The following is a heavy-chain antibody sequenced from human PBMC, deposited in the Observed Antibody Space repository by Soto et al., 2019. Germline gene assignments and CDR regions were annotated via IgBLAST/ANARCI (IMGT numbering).Heavy chain of an antibody. D-gene: IGHD6-6*01. CDR3: ARGRRPGSKRHSSSSGYYFDY. CDR2: INHSGST. V-gene: IGHV4-34*01. Sequence: PSETLSLTCAVYGGSFSGYYWGWIRQPPGKGLEWIGEINHSGSTNYNPSLKSRVTISVDTSKNQFSLKLSSVTAADTAVYYCARGRRPGSKRHSSSSGYYFDYWGQGTLVTVSS. J-gene: IGHJ4*02. CDR1: GGSFSGYY.